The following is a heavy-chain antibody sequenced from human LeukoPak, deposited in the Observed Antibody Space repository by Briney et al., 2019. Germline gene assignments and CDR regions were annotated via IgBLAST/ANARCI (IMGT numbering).Heavy chain of an antibody. D-gene: IGHD2-2*01. Sequence: SETLSLTCTVSGYSISSGYYWGWIRQPPGKGLEWIGYIYHSGSTYYNPSLKSRVTISVDRSKNQFSLKLSSVTAAGTAVYYCARYDELLSDWGQGTLVTVSS. CDR1: GYSISSGYY. V-gene: IGHV4-38-2*02. J-gene: IGHJ4*02. CDR2: IYHSGST. CDR3: ARYDELLSD.